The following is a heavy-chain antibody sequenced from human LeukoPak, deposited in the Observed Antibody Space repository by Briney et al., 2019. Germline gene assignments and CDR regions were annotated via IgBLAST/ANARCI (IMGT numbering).Heavy chain of an antibody. Sequence: GGSLRLSCAASGFIVSSNYMSWVRQAPGKGLEWVSVIYSGGSTYYADSVKGRFTISRDNSKNTLYLQMNSLRAEDTAVYYCARALPYSGSFFDYWGQGTLVTVSS. CDR2: IYSGGST. CDR1: GFIVSSNY. CDR3: ARALPYSGSFFDY. J-gene: IGHJ4*02. V-gene: IGHV3-66*01. D-gene: IGHD1-26*01.